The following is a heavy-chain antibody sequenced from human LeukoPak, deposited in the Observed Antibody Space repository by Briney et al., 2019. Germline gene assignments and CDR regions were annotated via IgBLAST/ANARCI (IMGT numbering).Heavy chain of an antibody. CDR1: GGSFSGYY. CDR3: ARTAVTTDYYYYYGMDV. D-gene: IGHD4-17*01. V-gene: IGHV4-34*01. Sequence: SETLSLTCAVYGGSFSGYYWSWIRQPPGKGLEWIGEINHSGSTSYNPSLKSRVTISVDTSKNQFSLKLSSVTAADTAVYYCARTAVTTDYYYYYGMDVWGKGTTVTVSS. CDR2: INHSGST. J-gene: IGHJ6*04.